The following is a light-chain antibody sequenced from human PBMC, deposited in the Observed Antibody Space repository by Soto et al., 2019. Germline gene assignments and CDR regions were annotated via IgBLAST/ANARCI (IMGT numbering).Light chain of an antibody. CDR3: QQYKSYGT. CDR2: KPS. CDR1: QSISSW. V-gene: IGKV1-5*03. Sequence: DIQMTQSPSTLSASVGDRVTITCRASQSISSWLAWYQQKPGKAPKLLIYKPSSLASGVPSRFNSSGSGTEFTLTISSLQPDDFATYYCQQYKSYGTFGQRTKVEIK. J-gene: IGKJ1*01.